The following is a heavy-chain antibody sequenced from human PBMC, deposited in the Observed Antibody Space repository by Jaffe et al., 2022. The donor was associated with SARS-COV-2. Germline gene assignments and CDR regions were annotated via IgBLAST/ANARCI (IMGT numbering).Heavy chain of an antibody. CDR1: AFTFSTFC. CDR3: TRARGIGNYYFDY. J-gene: IGHJ4*02. D-gene: IGHD1-7*01. V-gene: IGHV3-21*01. Sequence: EVHLVESGGGLVRPGGSLRLSCAASAFTFSTFCMNWVRQAPGKGLEWVASISWSSSYIYYTDSVRGRFTISRDDAKNSLYLQMDSLRAEDTAVYYCTRARGIGNYYFDYWGQGTLVTVSS. CDR2: ISWSSSYI.